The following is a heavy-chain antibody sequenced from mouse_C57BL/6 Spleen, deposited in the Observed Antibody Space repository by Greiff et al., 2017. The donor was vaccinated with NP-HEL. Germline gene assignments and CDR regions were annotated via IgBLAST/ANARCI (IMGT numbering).Heavy chain of an antibody. CDR2: IDPSDSET. J-gene: IGHJ4*01. Sequence: QVQLKQPGAELVRPGSSVKLSCKASGYTFTSYWMHWVKQRPIQGLEWIGNIDPSDSETHYNQKFKDKATLTVDKSSSTAYMQLSSLTSEDSAVYYCARSVITTVPYAMDYWGQGTSVTVSS. CDR1: GYTFTSYW. D-gene: IGHD1-1*01. CDR3: ARSVITTVPYAMDY. V-gene: IGHV1-52*01.